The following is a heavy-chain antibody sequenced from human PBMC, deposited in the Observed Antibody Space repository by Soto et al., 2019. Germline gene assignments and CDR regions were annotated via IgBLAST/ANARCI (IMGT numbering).Heavy chain of an antibody. CDR1: GFTFSSYS. CDR3: ARTWVAAASLDY. D-gene: IGHD6-13*01. V-gene: IGHV3-21*01. J-gene: IGHJ4*02. Sequence: GGSLRFSCAASGFTFSSYSMNWVRQAPGKGLEWVSSISSSSSYIYYADSVKGRFTISRDNAKNSLYLQMNSLRAEDTAVYYCARTWVAAASLDYWGQGTLVTVSS. CDR2: ISSSSSYI.